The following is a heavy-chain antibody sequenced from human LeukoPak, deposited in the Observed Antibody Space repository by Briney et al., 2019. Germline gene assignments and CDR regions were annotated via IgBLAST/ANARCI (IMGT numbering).Heavy chain of an antibody. V-gene: IGHV4-34*01. CDR1: GGSFSVYS. Sequence: SETLSLTCAVYGGSFSVYSWNWIRQPPGKGLEWIGEINHSGSTSYNPSLRSRVTISVDTSKNQFSLNLSSVTAADTAVYYCARRPTRFLEWLYYFDYWGQGTLVTVSS. J-gene: IGHJ4*02. CDR2: INHSGST. D-gene: IGHD3-3*01. CDR3: ARRPTRFLEWLYYFDY.